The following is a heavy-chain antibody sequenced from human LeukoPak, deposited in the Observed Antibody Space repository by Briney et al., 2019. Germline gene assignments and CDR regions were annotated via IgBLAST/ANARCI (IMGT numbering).Heavy chain of an antibody. D-gene: IGHD2/OR15-2a*01. V-gene: IGHV3-30*18. CDR2: ISYDATNK. Sequence: GESLRLSCAASGFTFSSSDMHWVRQAPGKGLEWVAVISYDATNKNYTDSVKGRFTLSRDNSKNTLYLQTNTLRDEDTAVYYCAKASSNYFYYFEYWGQGTLVTVSS. CDR3: AKASSNYFYYFEY. CDR1: GFTFSSSD. J-gene: IGHJ4*02.